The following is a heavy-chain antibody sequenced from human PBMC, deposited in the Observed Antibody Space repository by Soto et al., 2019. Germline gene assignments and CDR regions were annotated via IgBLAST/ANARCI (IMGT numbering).Heavy chain of an antibody. Sequence: EVQLLESGGALVQPGGSLRLSCAASGFTFSRYAMRWVRQAPGKGLEWVSSISVSGGSTYYADSVKGRFTVSRDNSKNTLYLQMNSLRAEDTAVYYCAKRDMVAAMKGYWGQGTLVTVSS. J-gene: IGHJ4*02. CDR2: ISVSGGST. CDR1: GFTFSRYA. V-gene: IGHV3-23*01. D-gene: IGHD5-12*01. CDR3: AKRDMVAAMKGY.